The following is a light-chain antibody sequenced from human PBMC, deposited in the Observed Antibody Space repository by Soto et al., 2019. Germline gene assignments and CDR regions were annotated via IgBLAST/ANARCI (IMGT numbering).Light chain of an antibody. CDR1: QSISDT. J-gene: IGKJ1*01. Sequence: ELVMTQSPATLSVSPAVRSNLSCRASQSISDTLAWYQQKPGQAPRLLIYSASARATGFPARFSGSGSGTDFTLTISSLQSEDFAVYYCQQYNNWPWTFGQGTKVDI. CDR3: QQYNNWPWT. V-gene: IGKV3-15*01. CDR2: SAS.